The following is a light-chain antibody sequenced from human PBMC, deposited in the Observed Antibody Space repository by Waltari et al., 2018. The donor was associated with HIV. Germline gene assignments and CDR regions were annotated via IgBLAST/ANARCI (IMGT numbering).Light chain of an antibody. V-gene: IGLV2-23*02. Sequence: QSALTQPASVSGSIVQSITISCTGTSSDVGSYNLVSWYQHHPGKAPKLIIYEVYKRPSGVSNRFSGSKASNTAYLTVSGLQAEDEADYYCCSYAGSSIPFGGGTKLTGL. J-gene: IGLJ2*01. CDR3: CSYAGSSIP. CDR2: EVY. CDR1: SSDVGSYNL.